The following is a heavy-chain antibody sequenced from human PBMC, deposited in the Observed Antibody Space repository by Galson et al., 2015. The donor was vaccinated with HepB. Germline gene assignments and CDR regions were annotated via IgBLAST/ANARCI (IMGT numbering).Heavy chain of an antibody. Sequence: SVKVSCKASGYTFTSYGISWVRQAPGQGLEWMGWISAYNGNTNYAQKFQGRVTMTRDTSISTAYMELSRLRSDDTAVYYCARAYEVVPAAIRGGDWFDPWGQGTLVTVSS. V-gene: IGHV1-18*04. CDR3: ARAYEVVPAAIRGGDWFDP. CDR1: GYTFTSYG. CDR2: ISAYNGNT. J-gene: IGHJ5*02. D-gene: IGHD2-2*02.